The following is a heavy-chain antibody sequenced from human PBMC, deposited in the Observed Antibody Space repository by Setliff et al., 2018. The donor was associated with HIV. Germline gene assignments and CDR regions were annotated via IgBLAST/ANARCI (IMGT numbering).Heavy chain of an antibody. V-gene: IGHV3-30*02. D-gene: IGHD3-16*01. CDR1: GLIFSSYE. Sequence: LRLSCAASGLIFSSYEMNWVRQAPGKGLEWIAFIRYDGNDKYYADSVKGRFTISRDNSKNTLYLEMTSLRAEDTAVYHCAKDMNYNNDYPGVLGSWGRGTLVTVSA. CDR2: IRYDGNDK. J-gene: IGHJ4*02. CDR3: AKDMNYNNDYPGVLGS.